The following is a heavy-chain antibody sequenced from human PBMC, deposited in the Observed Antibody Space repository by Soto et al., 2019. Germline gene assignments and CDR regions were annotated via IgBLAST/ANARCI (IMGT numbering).Heavy chain of an antibody. D-gene: IGHD3-3*01. CDR3: ASVLRVLDYYYYYGMDV. CDR1: GGSFSGYY. CDR2: INHSGST. Sequence: SETLSLTCAVYGGSFSGYYWSWIRQPPGKGLEWIGEINHSGSTNYNPSLKSRVTISVDTSKNQFSLKLSSVTAADTAVYYCASVLRVLDYYYYYGMDVWGQGTTVT. V-gene: IGHV4-34*01. J-gene: IGHJ6*02.